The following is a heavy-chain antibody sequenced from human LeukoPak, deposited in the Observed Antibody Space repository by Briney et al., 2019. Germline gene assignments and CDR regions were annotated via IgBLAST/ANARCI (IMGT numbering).Heavy chain of an antibody. V-gene: IGHV3-48*01. CDR1: EFTFSSYS. CDR3: ARDFPTYGDYFGVLDY. CDR2: ITNSGNSK. J-gene: IGHJ4*02. Sequence: GGSLRLSCAASEFTFSSYSMNWVRQAPGKGLEWVSYITNSGNSKSYADSVKGRFTISRDNTKNSLYLQMNGLRAEDTAVYYCARDFPTYGDYFGVLDYWGQGTLVTVSS. D-gene: IGHD4-17*01.